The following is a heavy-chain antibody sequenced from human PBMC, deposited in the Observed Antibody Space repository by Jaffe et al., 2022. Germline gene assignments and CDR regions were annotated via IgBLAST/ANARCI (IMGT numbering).Heavy chain of an antibody. CDR1: GYTFTSYG. CDR3: ARSPTTLIAAAGTVYRLDNWYFDL. V-gene: IGHV1-18*01. Sequence: QVQLVQSGAEVKKPGASVKVSCKASGYTFTSYGISWVRQAPGQGLEWMGWISAYNGNTNYAQKLQGRVTMTTDTSTSTAYMELRSLRSDDTAVYYCARSPTTLIAAAGTVYRLDNWYFDLWGRGTLVTVSS. D-gene: IGHD6-13*01. J-gene: IGHJ2*01. CDR2: ISAYNGNT.